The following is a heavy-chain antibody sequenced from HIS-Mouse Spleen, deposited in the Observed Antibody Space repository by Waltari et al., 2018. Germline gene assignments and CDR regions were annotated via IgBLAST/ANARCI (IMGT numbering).Heavy chain of an antibody. CDR1: GGSFSGYY. Sequence: QVQLQQWGAGLLKPSETLSLTCAVYGGSFSGYYWSWLSQPPGKGLEWIGEINHSGSTNYNPSLKSRVTISVDTSKNQFSLKLSSVTAADTAVYYCARYRKAVAGTWVDYFDYWGQGTLVTVSS. CDR2: INHSGST. CDR3: ARYRKAVAGTWVDYFDY. J-gene: IGHJ4*02. D-gene: IGHD6-19*01. V-gene: IGHV4-34*01.